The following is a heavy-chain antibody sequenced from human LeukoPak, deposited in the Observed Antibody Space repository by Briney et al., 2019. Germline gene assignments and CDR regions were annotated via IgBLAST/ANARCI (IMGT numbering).Heavy chain of an antibody. J-gene: IGHJ3*02. CDR3: VRENDAFDI. CDR1: GFTFSSYA. CDR2: ISYDGRNK. V-gene: IGHV3-30*04. Sequence: PGGSLRLSCAASGFTFSSYAMHWVRQAPGKGLEWVAVISYDGRNKYYADSVKGRFTNSRNNSKNTLYLQMNSLRAEDTAVYYCVRENDAFDIWGQGTMVTVSS.